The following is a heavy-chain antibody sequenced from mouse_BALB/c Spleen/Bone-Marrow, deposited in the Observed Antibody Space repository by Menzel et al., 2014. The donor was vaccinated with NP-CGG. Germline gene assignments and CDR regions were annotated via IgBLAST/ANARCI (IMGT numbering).Heavy chain of an antibody. Sequence: EVKVEESGAELVKPGASVKLSCTASGFNIKDTYMHWVKQRPEQGLEWIGRIDPANGYTNYAPKFQGKATITADTSSNTAYLQLSSLTSGDAAVYYCASKKNYYAMDYWGQGTSVTVSS. CDR1: GFNIKDTY. J-gene: IGHJ4*01. CDR3: ASKKNYYAMDY. V-gene: IGHV14-3*02. CDR2: IDPANGYT.